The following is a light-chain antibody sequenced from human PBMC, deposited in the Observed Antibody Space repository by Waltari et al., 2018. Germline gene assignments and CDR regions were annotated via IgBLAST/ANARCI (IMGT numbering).Light chain of an antibody. J-gene: IGLJ1*01. CDR2: EAS. V-gene: IGLV2-23*01. CDR3: CSYAPSGTFV. CDR1: SSDVGGYNL. Sequence: QSALAQPASVSGPPGQTITIYCTGTSSDVGGYNLVSWYQQYPGKAPKLIIYEASNRPSGVSNRFSGSKSGNTASLTISGLQAEDEADYYCCSYAPSGTFVFGTGTKVTVL.